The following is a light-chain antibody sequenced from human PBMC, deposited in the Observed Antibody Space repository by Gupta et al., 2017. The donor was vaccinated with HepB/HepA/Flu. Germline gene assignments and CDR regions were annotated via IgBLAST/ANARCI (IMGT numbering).Light chain of an antibody. CDR3: QTWGTAIL. V-gene: IGLV4-69*01. CDR1: SGHSSYS. J-gene: IGLJ2*01. Sequence: QVVLTQSPSASASLGASVSLTCTLSSGHSSYSIAWHQQQPQKGPRYLMRLNSDGSFNKGDAIPDRFSGSSSGAERYLTISSLQSEDEADYYCQTWGTAILFGGGTKLTVL. CDR2: LNSDGSF.